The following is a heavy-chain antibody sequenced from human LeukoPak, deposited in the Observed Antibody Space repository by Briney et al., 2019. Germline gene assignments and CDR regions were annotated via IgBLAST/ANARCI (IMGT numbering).Heavy chain of an antibody. J-gene: IGHJ6*03. CDR2: INHSGST. D-gene: IGHD5-24*01. CDR1: GGSFSGYY. V-gene: IGHV4-34*01. CDR3: ARVVEMATIRRGYYYYYMDV. Sequence: SETLSLTCAVYGGSFSGYYWSWIRQPPGKGLEWIGEINHSGSTNYNPSLKSRVTISVDTSKNQFSLKLSSVTAADTAVYYCARVVEMATIRRGYYYYYMDVWGKGTTVTISS.